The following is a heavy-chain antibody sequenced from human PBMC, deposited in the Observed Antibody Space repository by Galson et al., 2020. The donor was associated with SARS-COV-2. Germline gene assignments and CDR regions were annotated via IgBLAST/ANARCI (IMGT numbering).Heavy chain of an antibody. CDR1: GGSISSGGYS. J-gene: IGHJ4*02. Sequence: SETLSLTCAVSGGSISSGGYSWSWIPQPPGKGLEWIGYIYYSGSTYYNPSLKSRVTISVDTSKNQFSLKLSSVTAADTAVYYCARGRENYYDSSGSYFDYWGQGTLVTVSS. CDR2: IYYSGST. V-gene: IGHV4-30-4*07. D-gene: IGHD3-22*01. CDR3: ARGRENYYDSSGSYFDY.